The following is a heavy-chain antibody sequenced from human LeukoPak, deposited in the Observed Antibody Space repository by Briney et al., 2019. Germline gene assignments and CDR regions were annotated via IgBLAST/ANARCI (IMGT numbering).Heavy chain of an antibody. D-gene: IGHD3-10*01. V-gene: IGHV4-34*01. CDR3: AREPPYYYGSGSYGYYYYYYMDV. Sequence: SETLSLTCAVYGGSFSGYYWSWIRQPPGKGLEWIGEINHSGSTNYNPSLKSRVTISVDTSKNQFSLKLSSVTAADTAVYYCAREPPYYYGSGSYGYYYYYYMDVWGKGTTVTVSS. J-gene: IGHJ6*03. CDR2: INHSGST. CDR1: GGSFSGYY.